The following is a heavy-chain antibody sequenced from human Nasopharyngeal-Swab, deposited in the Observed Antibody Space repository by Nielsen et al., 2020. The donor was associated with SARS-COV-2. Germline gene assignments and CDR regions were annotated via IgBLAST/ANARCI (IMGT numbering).Heavy chain of an antibody. J-gene: IGHJ6*03. CDR3: ARVLLTHYYYYMDV. V-gene: IGHV3-30-3*01. D-gene: IGHD2-21*02. CDR2: ISFDGSTK. CDR1: GFTFSSYA. Sequence: GESLKISCAAPGFTFSSYAMHWVRQAPGKGLEWVAVISFDGSTKYYADSVKGRFTISRDYSKNTLYLQMNSLRAEDTAVYYCARVLLTHYYYYMDVWGKGTTVTVSS.